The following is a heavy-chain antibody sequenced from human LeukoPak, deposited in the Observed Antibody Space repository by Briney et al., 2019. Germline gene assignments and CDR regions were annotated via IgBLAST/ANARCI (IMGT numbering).Heavy chain of an antibody. J-gene: IGHJ6*03. CDR2: VNGRGATT. D-gene: IGHD7-27*01. Sequence: GGSLRLSCAASGFASGFTFSDYAVSWVRQAPGKGPEWVASVNGRGATTYYADSVRGRFTISRDNSKNTLYLQMISLGADDTAVYFCAKAPATGEGYYFYYMDVWGKGTTVTVCS. CDR3: AKAPATGEGYYFYYMDV. V-gene: IGHV3-23*01. CDR1: GFTFSDYA.